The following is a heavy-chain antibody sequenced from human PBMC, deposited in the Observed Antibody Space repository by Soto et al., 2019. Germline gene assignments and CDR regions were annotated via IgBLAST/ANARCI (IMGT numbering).Heavy chain of an antibody. CDR1: GFTFSNYG. D-gene: IGHD3-22*01. CDR2: ISGGGAAT. CDR3: AKLVDSSGYYPSPVDY. Sequence: EVQLLESGGGLVQPGGSLRLSCAASGFTFSNYGMSWVRQAPGKGLEWVSGISGGGAATYYADSVKGRFTFSRDNSKNTLYLQMNSLRAEDTAVYYCAKLVDSSGYYPSPVDYWGQGTLVTVSS. J-gene: IGHJ4*02. V-gene: IGHV3-23*01.